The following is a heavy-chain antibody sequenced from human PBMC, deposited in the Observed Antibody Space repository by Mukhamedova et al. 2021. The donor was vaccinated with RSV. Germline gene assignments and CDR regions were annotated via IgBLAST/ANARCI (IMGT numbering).Heavy chain of an antibody. J-gene: IGHJ4*02. D-gene: IGHD2-2*01. V-gene: IGHV3-23*01. Sequence: QAPGKGLEWVAGISAPGGNTFYVDSVKGRFTISRDNSKNTLYLQMNSLRAEDTAVYYCAKDRVCSSTNCDFDYWGQGTLVTVSS. CDR2: ISAPGGNT. CDR3: AKDRVCSSTNCDFDY.